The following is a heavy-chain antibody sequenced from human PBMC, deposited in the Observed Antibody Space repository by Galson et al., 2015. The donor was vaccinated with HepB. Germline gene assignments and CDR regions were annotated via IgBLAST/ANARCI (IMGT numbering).Heavy chain of an antibody. CDR1: GFTFRNYA. V-gene: IGHV3-23*01. Sequence: SLRLSCAASGFTFRNYAMSWVRQAPGKGLEWVSAITDSGGDTYYADSVKGRFAISRDNSQNTLYLQMNSLRVEDTAVYYCVKGSTSSRPYYFDYWGQGTLVTVSS. J-gene: IGHJ4*02. CDR3: VKGSTSSRPYYFDY. D-gene: IGHD6-6*01. CDR2: ITDSGGDT.